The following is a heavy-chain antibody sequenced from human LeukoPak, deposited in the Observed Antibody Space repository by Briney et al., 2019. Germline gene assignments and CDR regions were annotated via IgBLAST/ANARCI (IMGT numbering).Heavy chain of an antibody. D-gene: IGHD3-10*01. CDR2: IYYSGST. CDR3: AREIAMVRGVIEGTFDP. V-gene: IGHV4-59*01. Sequence: SETLSLTCTVSGDSISSYYWSWIRQPPGKGLEWIGYIYYSGSTNYNPSLKSRVTISVDTSKNQFSLKLSSVTAADTAVYYCAREIAMVRGVIEGTFDPWGQGTLVTVSS. J-gene: IGHJ5*02. CDR1: GDSISSYY.